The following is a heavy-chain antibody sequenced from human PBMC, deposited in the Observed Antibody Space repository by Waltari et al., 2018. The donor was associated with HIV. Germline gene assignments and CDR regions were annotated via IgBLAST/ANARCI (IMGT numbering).Heavy chain of an antibody. CDR2: IRWNSGSI. J-gene: IGHJ6*02. CDR1: GFTFDDYA. Sequence: EVQLVESGGGLVQPGRSLRLSCAASGFTFDDYAMHWVRQAPGKGLEWVSGIRWNSGSIGYADSVKGRFTISRDNAKNSLYLQMNSLRAEDTALYYCAKALRYGMDVWGQGTTVTVSS. CDR3: AKALRYGMDV. V-gene: IGHV3-9*01.